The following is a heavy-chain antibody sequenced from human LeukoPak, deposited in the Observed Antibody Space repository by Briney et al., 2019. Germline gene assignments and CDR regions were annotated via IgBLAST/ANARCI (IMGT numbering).Heavy chain of an antibody. J-gene: IGHJ4*02. D-gene: IGHD6-13*01. Sequence: GGSLRLSCRASGFNFNIYAMNWVRQAPGKGLEWVSVIRGKGDPTHYADSVKGRFTISRDNAKNIVYLQMNRLRAEDTAIYYCGKDGHCPDGVCPPKTLAAGYVDHWGQGTLVTVSS. CDR3: GKDGHCPDGVCPPKTLAAGYVDH. CDR1: GFNFNIYA. CDR2: IRGKGDPT. V-gene: IGHV3-23*01.